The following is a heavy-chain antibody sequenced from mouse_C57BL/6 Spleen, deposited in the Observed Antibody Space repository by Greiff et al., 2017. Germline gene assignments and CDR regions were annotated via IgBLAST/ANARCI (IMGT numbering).Heavy chain of an antibody. CDR3: TRITTVVEGY. V-gene: IGHV14-4*01. CDR2: IDPENGDT. Sequence: VQLQQSGAELVRPGASVKLSCTASGFNIKDDYMHWVKQRPEQGLEWIGWIDPENGDTEYASKFQGKATITADTSSNTAYLPLSSLTSEDTAVYCCTRITTVVEGYWGQGTTLTVSS. CDR1: GFNIKDDY. D-gene: IGHD1-1*01. J-gene: IGHJ2*01.